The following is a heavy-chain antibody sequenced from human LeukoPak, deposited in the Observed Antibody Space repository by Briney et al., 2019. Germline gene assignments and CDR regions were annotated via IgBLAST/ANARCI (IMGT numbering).Heavy chain of an antibody. CDR1: GYTFTTYT. D-gene: IGHD5-24*01. V-gene: IGHV1-3*01. Sequence: ASVKVSCKASGYTFTTYTMHWVRQAPGQRLEWMGWINAGNGNTKYSQKLQGRVTITRGTSASTAYMDLSSLRSEDTAVYYCAREIDRDGYNRFFDYWGQGTLVTVSS. CDR2: INAGNGNT. J-gene: IGHJ4*02. CDR3: AREIDRDGYNRFFDY.